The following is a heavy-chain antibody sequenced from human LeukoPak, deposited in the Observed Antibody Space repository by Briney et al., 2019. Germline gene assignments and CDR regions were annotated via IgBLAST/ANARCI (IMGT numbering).Heavy chain of an antibody. Sequence: ASVKVSCKASGYTFTSYDINWVRQATGQRLEWMGWMNPNSGNTGYAQKFQGRVTMTRSTSISTADMGLSSLRSEDTAVYYRARRTTYYDFWSGYYTEFSYNWFDPWGQGTLVTVSS. J-gene: IGHJ5*02. CDR2: MNPNSGNT. CDR1: GYTFTSYD. CDR3: ARRTTYYDFWSGYYTEFSYNWFDP. V-gene: IGHV1-8*01. D-gene: IGHD3-3*01.